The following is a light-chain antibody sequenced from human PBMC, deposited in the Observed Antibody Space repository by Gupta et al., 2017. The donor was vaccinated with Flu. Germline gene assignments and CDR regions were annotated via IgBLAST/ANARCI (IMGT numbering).Light chain of an antibody. CDR2: GNS. J-gene: IGLJ2*01. CDR3: QSYDSSLVV. V-gene: IGLV1-40*01. CDR1: SSNIGAGYD. Sequence: QSVLPQPPSVSGAPGQRVTISCIGSSSNIGAGYDVHWYQQLPGTAPKLLIYGNSNRPSGVPDRFSGSKSGTSASLAITGLQAEDEADYYCQSYDSSLVVFGGGTKLTVL.